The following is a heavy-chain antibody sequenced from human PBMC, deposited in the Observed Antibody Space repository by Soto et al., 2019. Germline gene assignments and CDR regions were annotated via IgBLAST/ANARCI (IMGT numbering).Heavy chain of an antibody. D-gene: IGHD5-18*01. CDR2: FIAMLGTP. CDR1: GGTFGSYV. J-gene: IGHJ4*02. Sequence: ASVKVSCKASGGTFGSYVVAWVRQAPGQGLEWMGGFIAMLGTPTYAKKVQGRATITADESLTSSYLELRSLRSEDTAVYFCARRAMAKFDYWGQGTVVTVSS. V-gene: IGHV1-69*13. CDR3: ARRAMAKFDY.